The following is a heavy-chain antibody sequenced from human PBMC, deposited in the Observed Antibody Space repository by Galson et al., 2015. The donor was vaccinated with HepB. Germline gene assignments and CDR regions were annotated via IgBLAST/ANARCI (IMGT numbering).Heavy chain of an antibody. CDR1: GYRFTTYW. Sequence: QSGAEVKKPGESLKISCKGSGYRFTTYWIAWVRQMPGKGLEWMGIIHPGDSDTRYSPSFQGQVTISADKSFTTAYLQWSSLRASDTAMYYCARLPTTPGHYGMDVWGQGTTVIVSS. CDR2: IHPGDSDT. V-gene: IGHV5-51*01. D-gene: IGHD2-15*01. CDR3: ARLPTTPGHYGMDV. J-gene: IGHJ6*02.